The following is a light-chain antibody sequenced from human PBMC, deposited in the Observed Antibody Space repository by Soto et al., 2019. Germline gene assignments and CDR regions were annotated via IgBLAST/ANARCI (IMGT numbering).Light chain of an antibody. J-gene: IGKJ1*01. CDR1: QGIRND. CDR2: AAS. Sequence: AIQMTQSPSSLSASVGDRVTITCWAIQGIRNDLGWYQQKPGKAPKLLIYAASSLQSGVPSRFSGSGSGTDFTLTISSLQPEDFATYYCLQDYNYPWTFGQGTKVEIK. CDR3: LQDYNYPWT. V-gene: IGKV1-6*01.